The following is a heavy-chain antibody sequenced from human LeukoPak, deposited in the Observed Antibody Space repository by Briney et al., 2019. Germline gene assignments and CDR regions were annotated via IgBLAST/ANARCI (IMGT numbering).Heavy chain of an antibody. D-gene: IGHD3-3*01. CDR2: IYYSGNT. CDR1: GGSISSGTYY. V-gene: IGHV4-39*01. CDR3: ARHIDFWSGYGDYMDV. J-gene: IGHJ6*03. Sequence: PSETLSLTCTVSGGSISSGTYYWGWIRQPPGKGLEWIGNIYYSGNTYYNPSLKSRVTISVDTSKNQFSLKLSSVTAADTAVYYCARHIDFWSGYGDYMDVWGKGTTVTVSS.